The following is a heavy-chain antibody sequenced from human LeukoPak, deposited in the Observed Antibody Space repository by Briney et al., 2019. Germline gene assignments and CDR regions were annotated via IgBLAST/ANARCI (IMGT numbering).Heavy chain of an antibody. CDR1: GLILSDFG. V-gene: IGHV3-30*18. J-gene: IGHJ4*02. D-gene: IGHD6-13*01. CDR2: ISYDGINK. Sequence: PGRSLRLSCAASGLILSDFGMHWVGQAPGKGLEWVAVISYDGINKYYADSVKGRFTISRDNSMNTLYLQMNSLRPEDTAIYYCVKDTSRTAAGTTWGSLDYWGQATLVTVS. CDR3: VKDTSRTAAGTTWGSLDY.